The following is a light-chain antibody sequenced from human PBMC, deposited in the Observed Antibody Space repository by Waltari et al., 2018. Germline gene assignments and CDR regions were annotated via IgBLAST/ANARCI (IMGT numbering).Light chain of an antibody. J-gene: IGKJ3*01. Sequence: IQMTQSPSSLSASVGDRVTITCRASQSIRSYLNWYQQKPGKAPRLLIYAASSLQSGVPSRFSGSGSGTDFTLTISSLQPEDFAIYYCQQSYGPPSFGPGTKVDIK. CDR2: AAS. CDR1: QSIRSY. CDR3: QQSYGPPS. V-gene: IGKV1-39*01.